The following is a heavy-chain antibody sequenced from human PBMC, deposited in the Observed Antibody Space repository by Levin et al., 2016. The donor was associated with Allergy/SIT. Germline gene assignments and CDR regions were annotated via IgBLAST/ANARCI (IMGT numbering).Heavy chain of an antibody. V-gene: IGHV5-51*01. CDR2: INPSDSDI. J-gene: IGHJ4*02. CDR3: ARQDHLPLLRVSGWYDY. Sequence: GGSLRLSCKGSGYRFTTYWIGWVRQVPGKGLEWIGIINPSDSDIKYSPSFQGLVTISADKSINTAYFQWRSLKPSDSGIYYCARQDHLPLLRVSGWYDYWGQGTQVTVSS. CDR1: GYRFTTYW. D-gene: IGHD6-19*01.